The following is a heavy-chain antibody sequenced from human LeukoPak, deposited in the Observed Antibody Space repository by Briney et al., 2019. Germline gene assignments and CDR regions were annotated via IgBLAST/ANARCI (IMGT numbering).Heavy chain of an antibody. CDR2: ISGSGGST. CDR1: GFTFSSYA. CDR3: AKAQFLGYSNSYYFDY. D-gene: IGHD4-11*01. Sequence: GGSLRLSCAASGFTFSSYAMSWVRQAPGKGLEWVSAISGSGGSTYYADSVKGRFTTSRDNSKNTLYLQMNSLRAEDTAVYYCAKAQFLGYSNSYYFDYWGQGTLVTVSS. J-gene: IGHJ4*02. V-gene: IGHV3-23*01.